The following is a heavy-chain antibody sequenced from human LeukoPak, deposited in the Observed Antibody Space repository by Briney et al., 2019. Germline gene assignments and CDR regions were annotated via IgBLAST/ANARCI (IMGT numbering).Heavy chain of an antibody. D-gene: IGHD3-22*01. CDR2: ISGSGGIT. CDR3: AKTRAGNSSGRDPGWPMDY. J-gene: IGHJ4*02. Sequence: GGSLRLSCAASGFIFGSYAISWVRQAPGKGLEWVSGISGSGGITYFADSVKGRFTISRDNSKNTVYLQINSLRAEDTALYYCAKTRAGNSSGRDPGWPMDYWGQGTLVTVSS. V-gene: IGHV3-23*01. CDR1: GFIFGSYA.